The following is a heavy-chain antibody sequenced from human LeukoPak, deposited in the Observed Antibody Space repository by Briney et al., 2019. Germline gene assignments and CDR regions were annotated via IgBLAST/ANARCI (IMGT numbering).Heavy chain of an antibody. CDR3: AKGRRDCSSTSCYVFDF. CDR1: GFTFSSYA. Sequence: GGSLRLSCAASGFTFSSYAMSWVCQAPGKGLEWVSAISGSGDSTCYADSVKGRFTISRDNSRNTLYLQMNSLRAEDTAVYYCAKGRRDCSSTSCYVFDFWGQGTLVTVSS. J-gene: IGHJ4*02. D-gene: IGHD2-2*01. CDR2: ISGSGDST. V-gene: IGHV3-23*01.